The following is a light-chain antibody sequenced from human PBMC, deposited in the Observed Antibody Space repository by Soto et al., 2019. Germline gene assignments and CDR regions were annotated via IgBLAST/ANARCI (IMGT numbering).Light chain of an antibody. CDR2: RDD. J-gene: IGLJ1*01. CDR3: QVWDSSTGGV. Sequence: SYELTQTLSVPVALGQTAKIPCATSHIGTKNVHWYQMRPGQAPVMVIYRDDIRPSGISERFSGSNSGNTATLTITSAQVEDEADYYCQVWDSSTGGVFGTGTKLTVL. V-gene: IGLV3-9*01. CDR1: HIGTKN.